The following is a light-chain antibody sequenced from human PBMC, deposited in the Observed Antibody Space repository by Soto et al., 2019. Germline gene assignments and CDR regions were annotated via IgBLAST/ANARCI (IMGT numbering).Light chain of an antibody. V-gene: IGKV3-15*01. CDR2: GAS. J-gene: IGKJ1*01. CDR3: QQYNNWPQT. CDR1: QSVSSY. Sequence: EIVLTQSPGTLSLSPGERATLSWRASQSVSSYYLAWYQQKPGQAPRLLIYGASTRATGIPARFSGSGSGTEFTLTISSLQSEDFAVYYCQQYNNWPQTFGQGTKVDIK.